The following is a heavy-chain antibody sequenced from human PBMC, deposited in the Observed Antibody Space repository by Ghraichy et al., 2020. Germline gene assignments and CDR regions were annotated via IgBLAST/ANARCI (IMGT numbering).Heavy chain of an antibody. CDR2: TYYRSKWYN. D-gene: IGHD1-1*01. CDR3: ARENGELEPREADAFDI. Sequence: SQTLSLTCAISGDSVSSNSAAWNWIRQSPSRGLEWLGRTYYRSKWYNDYAVSVKSRITINPDTSKNQFSLQLNSVTPEDTAVYYCARENGELEPREADAFDIWGQGTMVTVSS. V-gene: IGHV6-1*01. J-gene: IGHJ3*02. CDR1: GDSVSSNSAA.